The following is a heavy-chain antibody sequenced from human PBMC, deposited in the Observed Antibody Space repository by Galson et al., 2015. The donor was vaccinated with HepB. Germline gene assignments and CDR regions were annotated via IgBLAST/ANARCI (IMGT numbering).Heavy chain of an antibody. CDR1: GYSFTSYW. J-gene: IGHJ5*02. Sequence: QSGAEVKKPGESLKISCKGSGYSFTSYWIGWVRQMPGKGLEWMGVIYPGDSDTRYSPSFQGQVTISADKSISTAYLQWSSLKASDTAMYYCARTGAITMVRGVIITHTPGWFDPWGQGTLVTVSS. CDR3: ARTGAITMVRGVIITHTPGWFDP. V-gene: IGHV5-51*01. CDR2: IYPGDSDT. D-gene: IGHD3-10*01.